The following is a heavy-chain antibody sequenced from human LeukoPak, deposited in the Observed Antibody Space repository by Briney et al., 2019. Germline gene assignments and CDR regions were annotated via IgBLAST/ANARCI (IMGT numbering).Heavy chain of an antibody. V-gene: IGHV4-59*01. CDR3: ARETGSGWDYFDY. D-gene: IGHD6-19*01. J-gene: IGHJ4*02. CDR1: GGSISSYY. Sequence: PSETLSLTCTVSGGSISSYYWSRIRQPPGKGLEWIGYIYYSGSTNYNPSLKSRVTISVDTSKNQFSLKLSSVTAADTAVYYCARETGSGWDYFDYWGQGTLVTVSS. CDR2: IYYSGST.